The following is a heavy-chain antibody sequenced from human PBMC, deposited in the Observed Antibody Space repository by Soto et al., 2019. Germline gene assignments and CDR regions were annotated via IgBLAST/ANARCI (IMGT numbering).Heavy chain of an antibody. V-gene: IGHV2-5*01. Sequence: QLTLKESGPTLVKPTQTLTLTCTFSGFSLNTSGVGVGWVRQPPGRALEWLAVMYWTDDKRYSPSLKSRLSITKYTSKNQVVLTMTNMDPMDTAIFFCAHKLPVTTSAFDLWGQWTMVTVSS. D-gene: IGHD4-17*01. J-gene: IGHJ3*01. CDR1: GFSLNTSGVG. CDR2: MYWTDDK. CDR3: AHKLPVTTSAFDL.